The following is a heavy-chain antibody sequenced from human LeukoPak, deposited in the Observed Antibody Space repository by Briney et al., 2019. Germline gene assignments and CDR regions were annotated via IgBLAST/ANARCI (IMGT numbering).Heavy chain of an antibody. CDR3: ARGLLRGWYSY. V-gene: IGHV4-34*01. Sequence: SKTLSLTCAVYGGSFSGYYWSWIRQPPGKGLEWMAEINHSGSTNYYPALKSRGTISVDTSKNQISLKLSSVTAADTAVYHCARGLLRGWYSYWGQGALVTVSS. D-gene: IGHD6-19*01. CDR1: GGSFSGYY. J-gene: IGHJ4*02. CDR2: INHSGST.